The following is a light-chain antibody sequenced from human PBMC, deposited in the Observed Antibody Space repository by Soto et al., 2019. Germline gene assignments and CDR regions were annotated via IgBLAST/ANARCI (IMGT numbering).Light chain of an antibody. CDR3: QQFGSSPWT. Sequence: EIVLTQSPGTLSLSPGERATLSCRASQSVSSSYLAWYQQKPGQAPRLLIYGASSRATGIPDRFSGSVSGTDFTLTISRLEPEDFAVYYCQQFGSSPWTFGQGTKVEI. J-gene: IGKJ1*01. CDR2: GAS. V-gene: IGKV3-20*01. CDR1: QSVSSSY.